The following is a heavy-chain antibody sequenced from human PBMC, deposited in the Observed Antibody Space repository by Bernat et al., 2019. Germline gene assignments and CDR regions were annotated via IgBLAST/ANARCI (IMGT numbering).Heavy chain of an antibody. J-gene: IGHJ4*02. Sequence: VQLLESGGGVVQPGRSLRLSCAASGFTFSSYGMHWVRQAPGKGLEWVAVIWYDGSNKYYADSVKGRFTISRDNSKNTLYLQMNSLRAEDTAVYYCATAGHSSGYYFDYWGQGTLVTVSS. CDR1: GFTFSSYG. V-gene: IGHV3-33*01. CDR3: ATAGHSSGYYFDY. CDR2: IWYDGSNK. D-gene: IGHD6-19*01.